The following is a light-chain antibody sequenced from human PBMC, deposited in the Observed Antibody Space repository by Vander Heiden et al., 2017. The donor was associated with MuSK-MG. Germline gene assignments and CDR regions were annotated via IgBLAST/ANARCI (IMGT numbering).Light chain of an antibody. CDR3: SSYTSSSTVV. Sequence: QSALTQPASVSGSPGPSITRSFTGTSSDVGSYNYVSWYQQHPGKAPKLIIYDVSNRPSGVSNRFSGSKSGNTASLTISGLQAEDEADYYCSSYTSSSTVVFGGGTKLTVL. V-gene: IGLV2-14*03. CDR1: SSDVGSYNY. CDR2: DVS. J-gene: IGLJ2*01.